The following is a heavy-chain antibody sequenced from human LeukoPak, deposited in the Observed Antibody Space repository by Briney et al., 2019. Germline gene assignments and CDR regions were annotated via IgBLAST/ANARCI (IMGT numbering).Heavy chain of an antibody. CDR1: GGTFSSYA. J-gene: IGHJ1*01. Sequence: SVNVSFKASGGTFSSYAISWVRQAPGQALEWMGRIIPIFGTANYAQKFQGRVTITTDESTSTAYMELSSLRSEDTAVYYCALTVSSSWYGYFQHWGQGTLVTVSS. CDR3: ALTVSSSWYGYFQH. D-gene: IGHD6-13*01. CDR2: IIPIFGTA. V-gene: IGHV1-69*05.